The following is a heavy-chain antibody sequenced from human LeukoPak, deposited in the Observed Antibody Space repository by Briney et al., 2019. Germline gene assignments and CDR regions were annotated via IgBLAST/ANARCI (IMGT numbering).Heavy chain of an antibody. J-gene: IGHJ4*02. CDR3: AKGVMVRGDYFDY. Sequence: GGSLRLSCAASGFTFSSYGMSWVRQAPGKGLEWVSAISGSGGSTYYADSVKGRFTISRDNFKNTLYLQMNSLRAEDTAVYYCAKGVMVRGDYFDYWGQGTLVTVSS. V-gene: IGHV3-23*01. CDR2: ISGSGGST. CDR1: GFTFSSYG. D-gene: IGHD3-10*01.